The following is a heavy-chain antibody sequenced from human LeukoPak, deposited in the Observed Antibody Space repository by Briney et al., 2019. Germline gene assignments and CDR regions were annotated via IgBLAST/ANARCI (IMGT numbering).Heavy chain of an antibody. CDR1: GFTFSSYG. CDR2: VSGSGGST. D-gene: IGHD3-9*01. Sequence: GGSLRLSCAASGFTFSSYGMNWVRQAPGKGLEWFSGVSGSGGSTYYSDSVKGRFTISRDNSKNTLYLQMNSLRAEDTAVYYCAKLLRYFDWLLSAGGPAGYFDLWGRGTLVTVSS. CDR3: AKLLRYFDWLLSAGGPAGYFDL. J-gene: IGHJ2*01. V-gene: IGHV3-23*01.